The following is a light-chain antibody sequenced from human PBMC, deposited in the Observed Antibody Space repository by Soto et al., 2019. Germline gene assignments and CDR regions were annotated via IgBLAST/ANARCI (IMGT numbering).Light chain of an antibody. Sequence: EIVLTQSPATLSLSPGERATLPCRASQSVSSYLAWYQQKPGQAPRLLIYDASNRATGIPARFSGSGSGTDFTLTISSLEPEDFALYYCQQRSNWPPWYAFGQGTKLEIK. V-gene: IGKV3-11*01. CDR3: QQRSNWPPWYA. CDR1: QSVSSY. J-gene: IGKJ2*01. CDR2: DAS.